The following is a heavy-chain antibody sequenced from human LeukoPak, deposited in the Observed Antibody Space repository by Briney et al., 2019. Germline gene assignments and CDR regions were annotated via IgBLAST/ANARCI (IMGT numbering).Heavy chain of an antibody. D-gene: IGHD7-27*01. Sequence: GGSLRLSCAASGFTFSAYTMNWVRQAPGKGLEWVSSIRGSGSDIDYADSVKGRFTISRDNAQNSLYLQMSSLRVEDTAVYYCARDRITWGEPFDKGGQGTLVTVSS. CDR2: IRGSGSDI. J-gene: IGHJ4*02. CDR1: GFTFSAYT. V-gene: IGHV3-21*01. CDR3: ARDRITWGEPFDK.